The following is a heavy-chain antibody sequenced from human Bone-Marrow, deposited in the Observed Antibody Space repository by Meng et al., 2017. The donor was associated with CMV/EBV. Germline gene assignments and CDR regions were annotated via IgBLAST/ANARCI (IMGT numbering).Heavy chain of an antibody. D-gene: IGHD6-13*01. J-gene: IGHJ6*02. Sequence: ASVKVSCKASGYTFTGYYMHWVRQAPGQGLEWMGWINPNSGGTNYAQKFQGRVTMTRDTSISTAYMELCRLRSDDTAVYYCARDRWVGRIAAPADVWGQGTTVTVSS. V-gene: IGHV1-2*02. CDR3: ARDRWVGRIAAPADV. CDR2: INPNSGGT. CDR1: GYTFTGYY.